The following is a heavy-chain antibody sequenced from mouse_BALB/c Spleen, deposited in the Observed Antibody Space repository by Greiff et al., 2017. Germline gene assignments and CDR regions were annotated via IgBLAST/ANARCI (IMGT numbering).Heavy chain of an antibody. CDR2: ILPGSGST. CDR3: ARRGKLYYFDY. Sequence: QVQLQQSGAELMKPGASVKISCKATGYTFSSYWIEWVKQRPGHGLEWIGEILPGSGSTNYNEKFKGKATFTADTSSNTAYMQLSSLTSEDSAVYYCARRGKLYYFDYWGQGTTLTVSS. V-gene: IGHV1-9*01. J-gene: IGHJ2*01. CDR1: GYTFSSYW.